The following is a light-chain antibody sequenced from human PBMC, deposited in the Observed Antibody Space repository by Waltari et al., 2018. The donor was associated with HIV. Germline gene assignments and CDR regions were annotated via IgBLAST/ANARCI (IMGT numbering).Light chain of an antibody. J-gene: IGLJ2*01. CDR1: TGDVTSGHY. CDR2: DTS. CDR3: LLSYSGARSHVV. V-gene: IGLV7-46*01. Sequence: QAVVTQEPSLTVSPGGTVTLTCGSSTGDVTSGHYPYWFQQKPGQAPRTLIYDTSNKHSWTPARFSGSLLGGKAALTLSGAQPEDEAEYYCLLSYSGARSHVVFGGGTKLTVL.